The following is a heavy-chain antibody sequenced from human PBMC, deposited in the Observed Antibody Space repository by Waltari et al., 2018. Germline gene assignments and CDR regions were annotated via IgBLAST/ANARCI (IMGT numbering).Heavy chain of an antibody. V-gene: IGHV5-51*03. CDR1: GYSFTSYW. CDR2: IYPGDSDT. D-gene: IGHD3-3*01. Sequence: EVQLVQSGAEVKKPGESLKISCKGSGYSFTSYWIGWVRQMPGKGLEWMGIIYPGDSDTRYSPSFQGQVTISADKSISTAYLQWSSLKASDTAMYYCARPYGFLEWLPTQGAFDIWGQGTMVIVSS. CDR3: ARPYGFLEWLPTQGAFDI. J-gene: IGHJ3*02.